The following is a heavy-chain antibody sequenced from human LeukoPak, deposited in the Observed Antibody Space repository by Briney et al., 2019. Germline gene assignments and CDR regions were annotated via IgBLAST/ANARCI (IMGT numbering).Heavy chain of an antibody. CDR1: GFTFSSYA. CDR3: TTQPRCSSTSCYVSPFDY. V-gene: IGHV3-15*01. CDR2: IKSKTDGGTT. Sequence: PGRSLRLSCAASGFTFSSYAMSWVRQAPGKGLEWVGRIKSKTDGGTTDYAAPVKGRFTISRDDSKNTLYLQMNSLKTEDTAVYYCTTQPRCSSTSCYVSPFDYWGQGTLVTVSS. J-gene: IGHJ4*02. D-gene: IGHD2-2*01.